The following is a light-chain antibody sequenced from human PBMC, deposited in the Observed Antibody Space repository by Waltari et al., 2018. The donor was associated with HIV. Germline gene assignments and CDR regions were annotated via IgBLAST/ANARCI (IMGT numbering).Light chain of an antibody. J-gene: IGKJ5*01. CDR2: LGS. V-gene: IGKV2-28*01. Sequence: DIVMTQSPLSLPVTPGEPASISCRSRQSLLNSNGFNYLDWYLQKPGQSPRLLIYLGSTRAPGVPDRFSGSGSGTDFTLKISRVEAEDVGVYYCMQALQTPLITFGQGTRLEIK. CDR1: QSLLNSNGFNY. CDR3: MQALQTPLIT.